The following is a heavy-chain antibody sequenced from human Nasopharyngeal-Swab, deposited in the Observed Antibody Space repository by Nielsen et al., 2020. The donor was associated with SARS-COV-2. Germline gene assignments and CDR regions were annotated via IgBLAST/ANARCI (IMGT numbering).Heavy chain of an antibody. Sequence: GSLKISCVASGFTYSTYAMNWVRQAPGKGLEWVSGISGSGGNTYYADSVKGRFTISRDNSMETLYLQMNSLRVEDTAVYYCAKGVGYGDTGCFDEWGQGTLVSASS. D-gene: IGHD4-17*01. V-gene: IGHV3-23*01. CDR1: GFTYSTYA. CDR2: ISGSGGNT. J-gene: IGHJ4*02. CDR3: AKGVGYGDTGCFDE.